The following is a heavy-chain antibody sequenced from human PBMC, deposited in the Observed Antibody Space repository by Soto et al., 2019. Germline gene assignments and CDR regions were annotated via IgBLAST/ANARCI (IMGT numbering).Heavy chain of an antibody. J-gene: IGHJ4*02. CDR2: ISYSGST. CDR1: GGSISGHY. Sequence: SETLSLTCTVSGGSISGHYWSWIRQPPGKGLQYIGYISYSGSTNYNPSLKSRVTISVDTSNNQFSLRLSSVTAADTAVYYCARDPHYTDSSGYYVSSGNFDYWGQGILVTVS. D-gene: IGHD3-22*01. V-gene: IGHV4-59*11. CDR3: ARDPHYTDSSGYYVSSGNFDY.